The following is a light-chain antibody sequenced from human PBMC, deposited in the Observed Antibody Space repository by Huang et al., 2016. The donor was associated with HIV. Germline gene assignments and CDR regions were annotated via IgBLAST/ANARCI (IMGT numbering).Light chain of an antibody. J-gene: IGKJ3*01. V-gene: IGKV3-15*01. CDR3: QQYNDWPPIT. Sequence: EIVLTQSPATLSVPPGERATLSCRASQSISSNLAWFQQKPGQAPRLLIFGASTRAAGIPARFSGSGSGTEFTLTISSLQSEDCAVYYCQQYNDWPPITFGPGTKVEI. CDR2: GAS. CDR1: QSISSN.